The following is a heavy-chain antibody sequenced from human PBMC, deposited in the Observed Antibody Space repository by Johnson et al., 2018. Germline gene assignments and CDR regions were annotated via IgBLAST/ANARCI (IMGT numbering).Heavy chain of an antibody. Sequence: QVQLVQSGAEVTKSGSSVRVSCKASGGTFSTYALRWVRQAPGQGLEWIGGILPISGAVRYAQKFQGRVTITADESTSTAYMELSSLRSEDTAEYYCGRIPRYCNSGSCYLHYYYGMDVWGQGTTVTVSS. V-gene: IGHV1-69*12. CDR3: GRIPRYCNSGSCYLHYYYGMDV. D-gene: IGHD2-2*01. J-gene: IGHJ6*02. CDR1: GGTFSTYA. CDR2: ILPISGAV.